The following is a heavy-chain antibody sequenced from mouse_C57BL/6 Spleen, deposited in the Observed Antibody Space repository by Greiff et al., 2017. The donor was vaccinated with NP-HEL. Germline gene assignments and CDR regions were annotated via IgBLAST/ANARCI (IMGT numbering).Heavy chain of an antibody. CDR1: GFNIKDDY. D-gene: IGHD1-1*01. CDR2: IDPENGDT. V-gene: IGHV14-4*01. Sequence: VQLKESGAELVRPGASVKLSCTASGFNIKDDYMHWVKQRPEQGLEWIGWIDPENGDTEYASKFQGKATITADTSSNTAYLQLSSLTSEDTAVYYCVTTVVAPYWGQGTTLTVSS. CDR3: VTTVVAPY. J-gene: IGHJ2*01.